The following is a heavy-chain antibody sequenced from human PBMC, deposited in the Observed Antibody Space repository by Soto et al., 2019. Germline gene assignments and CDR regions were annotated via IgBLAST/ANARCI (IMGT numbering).Heavy chain of an antibody. V-gene: IGHV3-9*01. CDR2: INWNSGSL. CDR3: AKDYGYSYGFYYGMDV. CDR1: GFTIYDYA. Sequence: GGSLRLSCAASGFTIYDYAMHWVRQAPGQCLGWVSGINWNSGSLGYADSVKGRFTISRDNAKSSLYLQMSSLRPEDTALYYCAKDYGYSYGFYYGMDVWGQGTTVTVSS. J-gene: IGHJ6*02. D-gene: IGHD5-18*01.